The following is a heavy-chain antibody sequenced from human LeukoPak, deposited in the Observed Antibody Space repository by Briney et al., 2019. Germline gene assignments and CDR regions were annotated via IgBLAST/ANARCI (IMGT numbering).Heavy chain of an antibody. CDR1: GYTFTSYG. J-gene: IGHJ6*03. Sequence: ASVKVSCKASGYTFTSYGISWVRQAPGQGLEWMGWISTYNGNTNYAQKLQGRVTMTTDTSTSTVYMELRSLRSDDTAMYYCARGAANRYMDVWGKGTTVTVSS. D-gene: IGHD2-15*01. CDR2: ISTYNGNT. CDR3: ARGAANRYMDV. V-gene: IGHV1-18*01.